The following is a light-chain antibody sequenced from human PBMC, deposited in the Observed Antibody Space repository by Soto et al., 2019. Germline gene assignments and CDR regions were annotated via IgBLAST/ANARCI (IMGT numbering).Light chain of an antibody. CDR1: QALKNY. V-gene: IGKV1D-8*01. Sequence: VISMTQSPSLLSASKGARVPTSCRRSQALKNYLAWYQQRPGKAPALLIYSASTLQNGVPSRFSASWSGTDFTLTISRLQSEDFATYYCQQYYSFPFTFGPGTKVDV. J-gene: IGKJ3*01. CDR2: SAS. CDR3: QQYYSFPFT.